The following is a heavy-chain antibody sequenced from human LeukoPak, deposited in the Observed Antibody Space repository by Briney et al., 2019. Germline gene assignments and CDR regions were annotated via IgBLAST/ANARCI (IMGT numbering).Heavy chain of an antibody. CDR3: AVSGFEAEYFQH. J-gene: IGHJ1*01. Sequence: AASVKVSCKASGYTFTGYYMHWVRQAPGQGLEWMGWINPNSGGTNYAQKFQGRVTMTRDTSISTAYMELSGLTSDDTAVYYCAVSGFEAEYFQHWGQGTLVTVSS. CDR2: INPNSGGT. CDR1: GYTFTGYY. D-gene: IGHD3-9*01. V-gene: IGHV1-2*02.